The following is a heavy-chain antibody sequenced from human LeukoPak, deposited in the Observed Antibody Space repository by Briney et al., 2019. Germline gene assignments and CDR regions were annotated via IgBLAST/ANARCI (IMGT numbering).Heavy chain of an antibody. J-gene: IGHJ4*02. Sequence: GGSLRLSCAASGFTFSSYAMHWVRQAPCKGLEWVAVISYDGSNKYYADSVKGRFTISRDNSKNTLYLQMNSLRAEDTAVYYCARDGGDCFDWGQGTLVTVSS. CDR2: ISYDGSNK. CDR3: ARDGGDCFD. D-gene: IGHD2-21*01. V-gene: IGHV3-30-3*01. CDR1: GFTFSSYA.